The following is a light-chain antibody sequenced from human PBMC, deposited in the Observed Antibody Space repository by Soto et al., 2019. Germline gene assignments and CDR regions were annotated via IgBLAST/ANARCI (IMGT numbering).Light chain of an antibody. CDR2: DAS. CDR3: QQRSNWPLMYT. V-gene: IGKV3-11*01. Sequence: ENVLTQSPATLSLSPGERATLSCRASQSVSSYLAWYQQKPGQAPRLLIYDASNRATGIPARFSGSGSGTDFTLTISSLEPEDFAVYYCQQRSNWPLMYTFGQGTKLEIK. J-gene: IGKJ2*01. CDR1: QSVSSY.